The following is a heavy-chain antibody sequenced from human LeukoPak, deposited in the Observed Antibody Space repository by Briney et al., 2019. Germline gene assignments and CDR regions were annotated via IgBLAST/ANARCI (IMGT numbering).Heavy chain of an antibody. CDR2: ISSTSSYI. V-gene: IGHV3-21*01. D-gene: IGHD2-2*01. Sequence: GGSLRLSCAASGFDFSNYVMSWVRQAPGMGLEWVSFISSTSSYIYYADSLKGRFTISRDNARNSLYLQMNSLRAEDTAVYYCVGGSRGYCSSASCPFYFDYWGQGTLVTVSS. CDR1: GFDFSNYV. J-gene: IGHJ4*02. CDR3: VGGSRGYCSSASCPFYFDY.